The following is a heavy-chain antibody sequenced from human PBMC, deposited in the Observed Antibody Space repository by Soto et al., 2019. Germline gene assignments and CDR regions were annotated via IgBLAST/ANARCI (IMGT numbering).Heavy chain of an antibody. D-gene: IGHD2-2*01. CDR1: GGSFSGYY. CDR2: INHSGST. V-gene: IGHV4-34*01. Sequence: SETLSLTCAVYGGSFSGYYWSWIRQPPGKGLEWIGEINHSGSTNYNPSLKSRVTISVDTSKNQFSLKLSSVTAADTAVYYCARGISFIVVVPAALSDSRRLGAFDIWGQGTMVT. CDR3: ARGISFIVVVPAALSDSRRLGAFDI. J-gene: IGHJ3*02.